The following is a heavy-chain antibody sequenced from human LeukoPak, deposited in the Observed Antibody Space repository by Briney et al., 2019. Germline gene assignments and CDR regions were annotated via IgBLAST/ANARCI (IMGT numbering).Heavy chain of an antibody. J-gene: IGHJ4*02. V-gene: IGHV1-69*05. CDR1: GGAFTSYA. D-gene: IGHD5-18*01. Sequence: ASVKLSFTASGGAFTSYAISWVRQGPGQGLEWMGGIIPIFGTASYAQKFQGRVPITTDESTSTAYMELSSLRSEDTAVYYCASRRGYSYDRPFDYWGQGTLVTVSS. CDR3: ASRRGYSYDRPFDY. CDR2: IIPIFGTA.